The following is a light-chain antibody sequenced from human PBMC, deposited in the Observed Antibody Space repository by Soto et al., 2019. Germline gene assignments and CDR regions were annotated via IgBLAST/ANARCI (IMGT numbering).Light chain of an antibody. CDR3: SSYTSDSSYV. V-gene: IGLV2-14*01. J-gene: IGLJ1*01. CDR1: SSDVGLYDY. Sequence: VLSQPASVSGSPGQSITISCTGTSSDVGLYDYVSWYQQHPGKAPQLMIYAVSNRPSGVSNRFSASKSGNTASLFISGLQAEDEADYYCSSYTSDSSYVFGSGTKVTVL. CDR2: AVS.